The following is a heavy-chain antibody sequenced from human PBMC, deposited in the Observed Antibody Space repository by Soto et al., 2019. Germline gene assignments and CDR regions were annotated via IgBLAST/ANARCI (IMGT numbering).Heavy chain of an antibody. CDR3: ARQGDYVISGYRLPDFDY. V-gene: IGHV4-59*08. CDR2: TYYSGST. J-gene: IGHJ4*02. Sequence: TLSLTCTVSGGSISSYYWSWIRQPPGKGLERIGYTYYSGSTNYNPSLKSRVTISVDTSKNQLSLKLSPVTAADTAVYYCARQGDYVISGYRLPDFDYSDQGSLGTGSS. D-gene: IGHD3-22*01. CDR1: GGSISSYY.